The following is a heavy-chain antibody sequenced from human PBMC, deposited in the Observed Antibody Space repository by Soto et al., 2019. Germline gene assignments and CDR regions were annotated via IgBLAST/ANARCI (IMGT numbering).Heavy chain of an antibody. CDR2: ISYDGSNK. D-gene: IGHD3-3*01. CDR3: ARDKRDLRFLEWSYYYDY. CDR1: GFIFSSYA. Sequence: QVQLVESGGGVVQPGRSLRLSCAASGFIFSSYAMHWVRQAPGKGLEWVAVISYDGSNKYYADSVKGRFTISRDNSKNTLYLQFNSLRAEDTAVYYCARDKRDLRFLEWSYYYDYWGQGSLVTVSS. J-gene: IGHJ4*02. V-gene: IGHV3-30-3*01.